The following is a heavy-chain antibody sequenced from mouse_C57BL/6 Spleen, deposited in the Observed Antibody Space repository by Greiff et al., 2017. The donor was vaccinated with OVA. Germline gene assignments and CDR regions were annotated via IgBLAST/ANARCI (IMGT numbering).Heavy chain of an antibody. D-gene: IGHD1-1*01. Sequence: QVQLQQPGTELVKPGASVTLSCKASGYTFTSYWMHWVTQRPGPGLEWLGNINPSNGGTNYNEKFKRKATLTVDKSSSTAYMQLSSLTSEDSAVYYCARGFITNAWFAYWGQGTLVTVSA. J-gene: IGHJ3*01. V-gene: IGHV1-53*01. CDR3: ARGFITNAWFAY. CDR2: INPSNGGT. CDR1: GYTFTSYW.